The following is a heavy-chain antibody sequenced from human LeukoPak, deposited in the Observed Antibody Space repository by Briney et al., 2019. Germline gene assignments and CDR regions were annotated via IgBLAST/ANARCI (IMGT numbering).Heavy chain of an antibody. CDR3: ARVPDRGDYYYYMDV. V-gene: IGHV3-66*01. Sequence: PGGSLRLSCTLSGFSVTNTLIDWVRQAPGKGPEWVALIYIDARTVYADSVKGRFTISRDNAKNSLYLQMNSLRAEDTAVYYCARVPDRGDYYYYMDVWGKGTTVTVSS. CDR1: GFSVTNTL. CDR2: IYIDART. J-gene: IGHJ6*03.